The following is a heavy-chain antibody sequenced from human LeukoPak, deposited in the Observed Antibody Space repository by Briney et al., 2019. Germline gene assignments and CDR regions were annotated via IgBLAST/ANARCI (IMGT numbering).Heavy chain of an antibody. J-gene: IGHJ4*02. CDR1: GGSISSYY. CDR2: IYYSGST. V-gene: IGHV4-59*01. Sequence: TSETLSLTCTVSGGSISSYYWSWIRQPPGKGLEWIGYIYYSGSTNYNPSLKSRVTISVDTSKNQFSLKLSSVTAADTAVYYCARVVYYGSGSSIPYYFDYWGQGTLVTVSS. D-gene: IGHD3-10*01. CDR3: ARVVYYGSGSSIPYYFDY.